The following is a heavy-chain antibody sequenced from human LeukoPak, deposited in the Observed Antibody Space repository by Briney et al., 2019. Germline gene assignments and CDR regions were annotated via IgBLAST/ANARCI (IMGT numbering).Heavy chain of an antibody. J-gene: IGHJ4*02. CDR3: VSGVVGGTNY. V-gene: IGHV3-74*01. D-gene: IGHD1-26*01. Sequence: GGSLRLSCAASGFTFSSYYMQWVRQAPGKGLVWLSRISSDGSSAIYEDSVQGRFTISRDNAKDTLYLQMNSLRAEDTAVYYCVSGVVGGTNYWGQGALVTVSS. CDR2: ISSDGSSA. CDR1: GFTFSSYY.